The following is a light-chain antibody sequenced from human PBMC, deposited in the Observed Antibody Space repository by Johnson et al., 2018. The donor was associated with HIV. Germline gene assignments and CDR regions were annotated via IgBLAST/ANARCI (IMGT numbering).Light chain of an antibody. J-gene: IGLJ1*01. Sequence: QSVLTQPPSVSAAPGQKVTISCSGSSSNIGKNYVSWYQQLPGTAPKLLIYDNDKRPSGIPERFSGSKSGTSATLGITGLQTGDAADYYCGTGNTSLGAQYVFGSGTKVTVL. V-gene: IGLV1-51*01. CDR3: GTGNTSLGAQYV. CDR2: DND. CDR1: SSNIGKNY.